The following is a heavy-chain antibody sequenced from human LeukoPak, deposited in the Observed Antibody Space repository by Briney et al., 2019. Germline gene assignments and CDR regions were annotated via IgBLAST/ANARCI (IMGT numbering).Heavy chain of an antibody. CDR1: GFTVSSNY. CDR2: IYSGGST. Sequence: GGSLRLSCAASGFTVSSNYMSWVRQAPGKGLEWVSVIYSGGSTYYADSVKGRFTISRDNSKNTLYLQMNSLRAEDTAVYYCARGVWDILTGDIHAFDIWGQGTMVSVSS. CDR3: ARGVWDILTGDIHAFDI. V-gene: IGHV3-53*01. J-gene: IGHJ3*02. D-gene: IGHD3-9*01.